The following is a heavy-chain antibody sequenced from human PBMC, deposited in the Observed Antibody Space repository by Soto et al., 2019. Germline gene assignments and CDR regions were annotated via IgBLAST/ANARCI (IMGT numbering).Heavy chain of an antibody. V-gene: IGHV3-33*01. CDR3: ARDARASYGYVVQDY. Sequence: QVQLVESGGGVVQPGRSLRLSCAASGFTFSSYGMHWVRQAPGKGLEWVATIWFDGSNIHYVDSVKGRFTISRDNSKNTLYLQMSSLRAEDTAVYYCARDARASYGYVVQDYWGQGTLVTVSS. CDR2: IWFDGSNI. J-gene: IGHJ4*02. CDR1: GFTFSSYG. D-gene: IGHD5-18*01.